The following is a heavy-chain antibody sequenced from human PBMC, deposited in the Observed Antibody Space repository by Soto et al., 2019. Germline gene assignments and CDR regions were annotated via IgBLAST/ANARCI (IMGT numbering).Heavy chain of an antibody. CDR3: ARVLDYGDYWAYYYGMDV. J-gene: IGHJ6*02. Sequence: GGSLRLSCAASGFTFSSYSMNWVRQAPGKGLEWVSSISSSSSYIYYADSVKGRFTISRDNAKNSLYLQMNSLRAEDTAVYYCARVLDYGDYWAYYYGMDVWGQGTTVTVSS. CDR1: GFTFSSYS. D-gene: IGHD4-17*01. V-gene: IGHV3-21*01. CDR2: ISSSSSYI.